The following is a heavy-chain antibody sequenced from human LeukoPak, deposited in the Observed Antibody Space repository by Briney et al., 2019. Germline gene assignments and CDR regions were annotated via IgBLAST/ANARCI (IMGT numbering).Heavy chain of an antibody. CDR3: AREGAYEQLGHIEYYYYYYMDV. Sequence: PGGSLRLSCTTSGFTFSSYGMNWVRQAPGKGLEWVAFIQYDGSNKYYADSVKGRFTISRDNSKNTLYLQMNSLRAEDTAVYYCAREGAYEQLGHIEYYYYYYMDVWGKGTTVTVSS. D-gene: IGHD6-6*01. CDR2: IQYDGSNK. V-gene: IGHV3-30*02. J-gene: IGHJ6*03. CDR1: GFTFSSYG.